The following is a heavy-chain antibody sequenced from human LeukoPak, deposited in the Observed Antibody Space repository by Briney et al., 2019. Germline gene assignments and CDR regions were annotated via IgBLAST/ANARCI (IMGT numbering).Heavy chain of an antibody. CDR2: IYYSGST. CDR3: ARVSCSSTSCPRRDALDV. D-gene: IGHD2-2*01. V-gene: IGHV4-59*01. J-gene: IGHJ3*01. Sequence: SETLSLTCTVSGGSISYYYWSWIRQPPGKGLEWIGYIYYSGSTNYNPSLKSRVTISVDTSKNQFSLNLTSVTTADTAVYYCARVSCSSTSCPRRDALDVWGQGTMVTVPS. CDR1: GGSISYYY.